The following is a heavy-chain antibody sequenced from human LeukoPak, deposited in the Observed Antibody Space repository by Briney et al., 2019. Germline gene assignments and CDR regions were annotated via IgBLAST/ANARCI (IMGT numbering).Heavy chain of an antibody. J-gene: IGHJ4*02. CDR3: ARDSSVTIFGVVIAPFDY. V-gene: IGHV1-69*13. CDR2: IIPIFGTA. Sequence: ASVKVSCKASRGTFSSYAISWVRQAPGQGLEWMGGIIPIFGTANYAQKFQGRVTITADESTSTAYMELSSLRSEDTAVYYCARDSSVTIFGVVIAPFDYWGQGTLVTVSS. CDR1: RGTFSSYA. D-gene: IGHD3-3*01.